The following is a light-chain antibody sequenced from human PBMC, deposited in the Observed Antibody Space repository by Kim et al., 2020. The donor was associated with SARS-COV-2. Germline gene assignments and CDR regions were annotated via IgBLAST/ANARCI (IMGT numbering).Light chain of an antibody. CDR2: AAS. CDR3: QQGYNIPWT. CDR1: QSINNY. Sequence: ASVGDRVTITCRASQSINNYLNWYQQKPGKAPKRLIYAASSLQNEVPSRFSGSGSGTDFTLAISSLQPEDFATYYCQQGYNIPWTFGQGTKVDIK. J-gene: IGKJ1*01. V-gene: IGKV1-39*01.